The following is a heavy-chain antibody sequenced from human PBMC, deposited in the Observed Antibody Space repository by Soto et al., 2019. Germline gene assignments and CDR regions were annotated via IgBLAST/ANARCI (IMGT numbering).Heavy chain of an antibody. Sequence: SETLSLTCTVSGGSISSGGYYWSWIRPHPGKGLEWIGYIYYSGSTYYNPSLKSRVTISVDTSKNQFSLKLSSVTAADTAVYYCARDVRYFDYGDHHWGQGTLVTVSS. J-gene: IGHJ5*02. CDR2: IYYSGST. CDR1: GGSISSGGYY. CDR3: ARDVRYFDYGDHH. V-gene: IGHV4-31*03. D-gene: IGHD4-17*01.